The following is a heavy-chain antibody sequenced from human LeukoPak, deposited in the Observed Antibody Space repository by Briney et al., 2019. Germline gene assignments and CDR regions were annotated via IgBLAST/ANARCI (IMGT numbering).Heavy chain of an antibody. Sequence: SETLSLTCAVYGGSFSGYYWSWIRQPPGKGLEWLGEINHSGSTNYNPSLKSRVTISVDTSKNQFSLKLSSVTAADTAVYYCARVEQLLAYYYYYMDVWGRGTTVTVSS. CDR1: GGSFSGYY. CDR3: ARVEQLLAYYYYYMDV. CDR2: INHSGST. D-gene: IGHD6-13*01. J-gene: IGHJ6*03. V-gene: IGHV4-34*01.